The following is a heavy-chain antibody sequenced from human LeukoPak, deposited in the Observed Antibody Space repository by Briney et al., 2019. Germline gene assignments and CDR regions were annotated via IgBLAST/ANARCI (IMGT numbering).Heavy chain of an antibody. Sequence: GGSLRLSCAASGFTFSSYWMDWVRQAPGKGLVWVSRIKTDGSSTSYADSVKGRFTISRDNAKNSLYLQMNSLRAEDTAVYYCARVSQQTPYFWGQGTLVTVSS. J-gene: IGHJ4*02. CDR1: GFTFSSYW. V-gene: IGHV3-74*01. D-gene: IGHD1/OR15-1a*01. CDR3: ARVSQQTPYF. CDR2: IKTDGSST.